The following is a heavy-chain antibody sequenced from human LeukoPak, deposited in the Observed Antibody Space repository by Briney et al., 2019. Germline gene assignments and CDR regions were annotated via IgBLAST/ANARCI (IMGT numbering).Heavy chain of an antibody. V-gene: IGHV4-4*02. CDR2: VNLQGST. CDR1: GGSITQTNY. D-gene: IGHD3-22*01. J-gene: IGHJ4*02. CDR3: ALSTYYYDSSGYYLYYFDY. Sequence: KASETLSLTCDVSGGSITQTNYWTWVRQPPGKGLEWIGEVNLQGSTNYNPSLMGRVAISVDTSENHVSLQLTSVTAADTAVYYCALSTYYYDSSGYYLYYFDYWGQGTLVTVSS.